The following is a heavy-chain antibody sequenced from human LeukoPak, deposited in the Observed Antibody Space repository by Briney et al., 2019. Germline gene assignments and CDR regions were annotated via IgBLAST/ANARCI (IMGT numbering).Heavy chain of an antibody. V-gene: IGHV5-51*01. CDR2: IYPGDYET. CDR1: GYRFSNYW. CDR3: AIPPGYCGNDCSFDH. J-gene: IGHJ4*02. D-gene: IGHD2-21*02. Sequence: GESLKISCEGSGYRFSNYWIGWVRQMPGKGLGWMGIIYPGDYETRYSPSFQGLVTISVDKSINTAYLQWSSLKASDTAMYYCAIPPGYCGNDCSFDHWGQGTLVTVSS.